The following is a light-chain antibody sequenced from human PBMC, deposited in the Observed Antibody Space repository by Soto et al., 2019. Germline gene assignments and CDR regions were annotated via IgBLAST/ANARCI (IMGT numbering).Light chain of an antibody. CDR3: QQYNNWPRT. V-gene: IGKV3-15*01. CDR1: QSISRN. CDR2: GAS. J-gene: IGKJ1*01. Sequence: EIVMTQSPATLSVSPGERATLSCRASQSISRNLAWYQQKPGQAPRLLIYGASTGATGIPARFSGSGSGTEFTLTISSLQSEDYAVYYCQQYNNWPRTFGQGTKVEIK.